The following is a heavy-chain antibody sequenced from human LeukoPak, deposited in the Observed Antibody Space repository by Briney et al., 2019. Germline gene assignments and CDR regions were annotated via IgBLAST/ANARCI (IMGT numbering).Heavy chain of an antibody. D-gene: IGHD6-6*01. V-gene: IGHV3-21*05. CDR3: AGDGVGALPGDAFDI. CDR2: INLDGTDI. CDR1: GFSFSTHS. Sequence: GGSLTLSCAASGFSFSTHSMNWVRQAPGKGLEWISFINLDGTDIHYGESAKGRFTISRDNAKNSLYLQMHTLRAEDTAVYYCAGDGVGALPGDAFDIWSQGTLVTVSS. J-gene: IGHJ3*02.